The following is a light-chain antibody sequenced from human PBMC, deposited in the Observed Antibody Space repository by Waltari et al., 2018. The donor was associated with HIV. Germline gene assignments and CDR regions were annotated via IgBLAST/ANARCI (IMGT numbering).Light chain of an antibody. J-gene: IGKJ2*01. CDR2: DAS. CDR3: QQYSNWPPYT. CDR1: QSVGSK. Sequence: EIVMTQSPATLSVSPGERATLSCWASQSVGSKLAWYQRRPGQAPRLLIYDASTRATGIPARFSGSGSGTDFTLTISSLQSEECAVYYCQQYSNWPPYTFGQGTKLEI. V-gene: IGKV3-15*01.